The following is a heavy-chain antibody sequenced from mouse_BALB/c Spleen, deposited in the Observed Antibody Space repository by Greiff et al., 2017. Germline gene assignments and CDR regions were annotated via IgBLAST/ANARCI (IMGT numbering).Heavy chain of an antibody. CDR1: GYTFTSYW. CDR2: INPSTGYT. CDR3: ARRPYDGFFAY. J-gene: IGHJ3*01. D-gene: IGHD2-12*01. Sequence: QVQLQQSGAELAKPGASVKMSCKASGYTFTSYWMHWVKQRPGQGLEWIGYINPSTGYTEYNQKFKDKATLTADKSSSTAYMQLSSLTSEDSAVYYCARRPYDGFFAYWGQGTLVTGSA. V-gene: IGHV1-7*01.